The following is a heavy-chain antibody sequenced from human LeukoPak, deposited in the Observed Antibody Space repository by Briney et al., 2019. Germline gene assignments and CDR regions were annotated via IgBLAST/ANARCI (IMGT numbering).Heavy chain of an antibody. D-gene: IGHD3-16*01. V-gene: IGHV4-59*01. CDR1: GGSISSYY. CDR3: ARVRGDFETD. Sequence: PSETLSLTSSVSGGSISSYYWTWIRQPPGKGLEWIGYRYYSGSTTYNPSLKSRVTISVDTSKSQFSLKLISVTAADTAIYYCARVRGDFETDWGQSPLVTVSS. CDR2: RYYSGST. J-gene: IGHJ1*01.